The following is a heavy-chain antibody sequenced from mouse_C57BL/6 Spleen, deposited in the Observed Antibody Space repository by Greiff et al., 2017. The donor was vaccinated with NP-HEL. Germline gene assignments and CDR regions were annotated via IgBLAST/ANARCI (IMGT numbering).Heavy chain of an antibody. V-gene: IGHV1-64*01. D-gene: IGHD2-3*01. Sequence: QVQLQQPGAELVKPGASVKLSCKASGYTFTSYWMHWVKQRPGQGLEWIGMIHPNSGSTNYNEKFKSKATLTVDKSSSTAYMQLSSLTSEDSAVYCCARGGGYYVGTWYFDVWGTGATVTVS. CDR1: GYTFTSYW. J-gene: IGHJ1*03. CDR2: IHPNSGST. CDR3: ARGGGYYVGTWYFDV.